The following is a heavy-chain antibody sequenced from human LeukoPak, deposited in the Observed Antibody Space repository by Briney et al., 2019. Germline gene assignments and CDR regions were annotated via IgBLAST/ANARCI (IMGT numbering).Heavy chain of an antibody. CDR2: IYSGGST. CDR3: ARDQTGNWFYYYYGMDV. J-gene: IGHJ6*02. D-gene: IGHD1-1*01. V-gene: IGHV3-53*01. CDR1: GFTVSSNY. Sequence: AGGSLRLSCAASGFTVSSNYMSWVRQAPGKGLEWVSVIYSGGSTYYADSVKGRFTISRDNSKNTLYLQMNSLRAEDTAVYYCARDQTGNWFYYYYGMDVWGQGTTVTVSS.